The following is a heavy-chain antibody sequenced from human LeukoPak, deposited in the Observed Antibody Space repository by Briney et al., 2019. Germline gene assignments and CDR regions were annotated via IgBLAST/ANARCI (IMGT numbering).Heavy chain of an antibody. V-gene: IGHV3-9*01. D-gene: IGHD2-2*01. J-gene: IGHJ4*02. CDR3: AKSCSSTSCPIDY. CDR2: ISWNSGSI. CDR1: GFTFDDYA. Sequence: PGGSLRLSCAASGFTFDDYAMHWVRQAPGKGLEWVSGISWNSGSIGYADSVKGRFTISRDNAKNPLYLQMNSLRAEDTALYYCAKSCSSTSCPIDYWGQGTLVTVSS.